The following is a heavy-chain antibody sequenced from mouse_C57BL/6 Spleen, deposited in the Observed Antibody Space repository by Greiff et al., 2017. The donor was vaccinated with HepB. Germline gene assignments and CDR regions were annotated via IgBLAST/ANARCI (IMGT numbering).Heavy chain of an antibody. CDR1: GYTFTSYW. CDR3: ARLDDDGEGY. V-gene: IGHV1-64*01. CDR2: IHPNSGST. Sequence: QVQLKQPGAELVKPGASVKLSCKASGYTFTSYWMHWVKQRPGQGLEWIGMIHPNSGSTNYNEKFKSKATLTVDKSSSTAYMQLSSLTSEDSAVYCCARLDDDGEGYGGQGTTLTVFS. D-gene: IGHD2-4*01. J-gene: IGHJ2*01.